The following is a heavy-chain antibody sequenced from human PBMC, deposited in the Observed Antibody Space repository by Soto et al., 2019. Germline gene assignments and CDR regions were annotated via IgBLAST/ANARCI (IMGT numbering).Heavy chain of an antibody. V-gene: IGHV3-74*01. D-gene: IGHD3-22*01. CDR3: ARDGPSGYYDSSGYPGFDY. CDR2: INSDGSST. Sequence: GSLRLSCAASGFTFSSYWMHWVRQAPGKGLVWVSRINSDGSSTSYADSVKGRFTISRDNAKNTLYLQMNSLRAEDTAVYYCARDGPSGYYDSSGYPGFDYWAREPWSPSPQ. J-gene: IGHJ4*02. CDR1: GFTFSSYW.